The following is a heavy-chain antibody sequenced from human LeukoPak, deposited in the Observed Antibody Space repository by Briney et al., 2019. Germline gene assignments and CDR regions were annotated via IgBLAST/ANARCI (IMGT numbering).Heavy chain of an antibody. D-gene: IGHD3-9*01. Sequence: GGSLRLSCAASGFTFSYYSMNWVRQAPGKGLEWVAFIRYDGSNKYYADSVKGRFTISRDNSKNTLYLQMNSLRAEDTAVYYCAKAQKLRYFDWLLRKPIDYWGQGTLVTVSS. V-gene: IGHV3-30*02. J-gene: IGHJ4*02. CDR3: AKAQKLRYFDWLLRKPIDY. CDR1: GFTFSYYS. CDR2: IRYDGSNK.